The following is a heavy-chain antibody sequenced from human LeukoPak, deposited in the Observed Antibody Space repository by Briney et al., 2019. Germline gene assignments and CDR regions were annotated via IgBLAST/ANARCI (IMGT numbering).Heavy chain of an antibody. CDR1: GGSISSSSYY. V-gene: IGHV4-39*01. Sequence: NPSETLSLTCTVSGGSISSSSYYWGWIRQPPGQGLEWIGSIYYSGSTYYNPSLKSRVTISVDTSKNQFSLKLSSVTAADTAVCYCARRDGGYSSSWPQYNWFDPWGQGTLVTVSS. CDR2: IYYSGST. CDR3: ARRDGGYSSSWPQYNWFDP. D-gene: IGHD6-13*01. J-gene: IGHJ5*02.